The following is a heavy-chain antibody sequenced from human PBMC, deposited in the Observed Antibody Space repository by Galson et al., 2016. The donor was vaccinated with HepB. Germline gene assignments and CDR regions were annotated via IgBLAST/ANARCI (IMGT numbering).Heavy chain of an antibody. V-gene: IGHV3-30-3*01. D-gene: IGHD3-10*01. J-gene: IGHJ4*02. Sequence: SLRLSCAASGFSFSNYAVHWVRQAPGTGLEWVAVISYNGGNKYYAASVKGRFTISRDNSKNTLYLQMNSLTTEDTAMYYCARGSRLKSDAHCFDYWGPGTLVTVSS. CDR1: GFSFSNYA. CDR2: ISYNGGNK. CDR3: ARGSRLKSDAHCFDY.